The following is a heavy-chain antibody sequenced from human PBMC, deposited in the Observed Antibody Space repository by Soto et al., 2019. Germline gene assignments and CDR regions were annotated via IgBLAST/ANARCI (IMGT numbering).Heavy chain of an antibody. CDR1: GYSISSGYY. J-gene: IGHJ3*02. Sequence: SETLSLTCAVSGYSISSGYYWGWIRQPPGKGLEWIGSIYHSGSTYYNPSLKSRVTISVDTSKNQFSLKLSSVTAADTAVYYCAREGGGSYSQPHAFDIWGQGTMVT. V-gene: IGHV4-38-2*02. CDR2: IYHSGST. D-gene: IGHD1-26*01. CDR3: AREGGGSYSQPHAFDI.